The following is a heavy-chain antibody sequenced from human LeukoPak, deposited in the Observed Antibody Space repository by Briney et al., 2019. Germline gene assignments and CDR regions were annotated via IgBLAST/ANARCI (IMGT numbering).Heavy chain of an antibody. Sequence: SETLSLTCTVSGGSISNYYWTWIRQPPGKGLEWIAYMYYSGSTNYNPSLKSRVTISVDTSKNQFSLKLSSVTAADTAVYYCARHRMYYYDSSGRGVADAFDIWGQGTMVTVSS. CDR1: GGSISNYY. CDR3: ARHRMYYYDSSGRGVADAFDI. J-gene: IGHJ3*02. V-gene: IGHV4-59*08. CDR2: MYYSGST. D-gene: IGHD3-22*01.